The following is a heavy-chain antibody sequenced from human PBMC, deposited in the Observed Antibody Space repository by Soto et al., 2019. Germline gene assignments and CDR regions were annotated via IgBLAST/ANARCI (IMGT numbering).Heavy chain of an antibody. D-gene: IGHD3-22*01. CDR1: GGSFSGYY. CDR2: INHSGST. Sequence: SETLSLTCAVYGGSFSGYYWSWIRQPPGKGLEWIGEINHSGSTNYNPSLKSRVTISVDTSKNQFSLKLSSVTAADTAVYYCARQPLYYYDSSGYSSRFDYWGQGTLVTVSS. J-gene: IGHJ4*02. V-gene: IGHV4-34*01. CDR3: ARQPLYYYDSSGYSSRFDY.